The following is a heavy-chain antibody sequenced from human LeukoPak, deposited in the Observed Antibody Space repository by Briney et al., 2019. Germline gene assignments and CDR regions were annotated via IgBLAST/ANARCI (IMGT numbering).Heavy chain of an antibody. V-gene: IGHV4-38-2*02. Sequence: SETLPLTCTVSSYSISSGYYWGWIRQPPGKGLEWIGSIYHSGSAYYNPSLKSRVTISVDTSKNQFSLKVNSVTTADTAVYYCARVPHGETIFGVVLYWFDPWGQGTLVTVSS. CDR3: ARVPHGETIFGVVLYWFDP. J-gene: IGHJ5*02. D-gene: IGHD3-3*01. CDR2: IYHSGSA. CDR1: SYSISSGYY.